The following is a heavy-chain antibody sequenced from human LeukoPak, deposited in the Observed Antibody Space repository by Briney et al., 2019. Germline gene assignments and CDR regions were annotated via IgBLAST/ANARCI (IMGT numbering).Heavy chain of an antibody. V-gene: IGHV3-23*01. J-gene: IGHJ4*02. D-gene: IGHD5-12*01. Sequence: GGSLRLSCVASGFTFSTFGMSWVRQAPGKGLEWVSSISDTGGYTYYADSMKGRFTISRDNSKNTLYLQMNSLRAEDTAVYHCAAIPGGYSGYDHYFDYWGQGTLVTVSS. CDR3: AAIPGGYSGYDHYFDY. CDR1: GFTFSTFG. CDR2: ISDTGGYT.